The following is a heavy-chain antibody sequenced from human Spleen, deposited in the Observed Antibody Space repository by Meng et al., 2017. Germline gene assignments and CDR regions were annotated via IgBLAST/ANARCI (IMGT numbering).Heavy chain of an antibody. CDR1: GFTFSSYA. V-gene: IGHV3-30*10. CDR3: AKGRLSMIMFGGVMDV. CDR2: ISYDGSKT. Sequence: GESLKISCAASGFTFSSYAMHWVRQAPGKGLEWMAVISYDGSKTYYTDSVKGRITISRDNSKNTVYLQMNSLRTEDTAIYYCAKGRLSMIMFGGVMDVWGQGTTVTVSS. D-gene: IGHD3-16*01. J-gene: IGHJ6*02.